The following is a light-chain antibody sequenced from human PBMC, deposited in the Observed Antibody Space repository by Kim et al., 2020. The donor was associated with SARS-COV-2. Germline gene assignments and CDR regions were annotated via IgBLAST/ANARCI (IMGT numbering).Light chain of an antibody. CDR3: HQYGSSPPYT. J-gene: IGKJ2*01. CDR2: GAS. CDR1: QSFTNSY. V-gene: IGKV3-20*01. Sequence: SLGETATLSCWASQSFTNSYFAWYQHNPGQAPRLLIYGASNRASCIPDRFSASGSGADFTLTISRLEPEDTGVYYCHQYGSSPPYTFGQGTKLEI.